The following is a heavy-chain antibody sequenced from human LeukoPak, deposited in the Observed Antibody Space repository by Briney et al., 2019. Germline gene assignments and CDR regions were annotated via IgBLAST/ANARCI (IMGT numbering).Heavy chain of an antibody. CDR3: AKVPFRYDSSGPLDY. Sequence: GGSLRLSCAASGFTFSSYAMSWARQAPGKGLEWVSAISGSGGSTYYADSVKGRFTISRDNSRNTLYLQMNSLRAEDTAVYYCAKVPFRYDSSGPLDYWGQGTLVTVSS. CDR2: ISGSGGST. CDR1: GFTFSSYA. D-gene: IGHD3-22*01. J-gene: IGHJ4*02. V-gene: IGHV3-23*01.